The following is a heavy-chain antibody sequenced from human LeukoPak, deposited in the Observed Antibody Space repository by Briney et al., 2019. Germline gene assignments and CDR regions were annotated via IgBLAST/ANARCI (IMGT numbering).Heavy chain of an antibody. D-gene: IGHD2-2*03. Sequence: SVKVSCKASGGTFSSYAISWVRQAPGQGLEWMGGIITIFGTANYAQKFQGRVTITADESTSTAYMELSSLRSEDTAVYYCARDGVLDIVVVPAAIWGQGTLVTVSS. CDR3: ARDGVLDIVVVPAAI. CDR2: IITIFGTA. V-gene: IGHV1-69*13. J-gene: IGHJ4*02. CDR1: GGTFSSYA.